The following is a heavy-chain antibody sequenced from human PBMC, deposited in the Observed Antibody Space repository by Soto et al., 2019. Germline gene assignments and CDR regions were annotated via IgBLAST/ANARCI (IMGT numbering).Heavy chain of an antibody. D-gene: IGHD3-3*01. J-gene: IGHJ6*03. CDR1: GFSLSTSGVG. CDR3: ARRQRGVLYYYYIEF. Sequence: QITLKESGPTLVKPTQTLTLTCTFSGFSLSTSGVGVGWIRQPPGKALEWVALIYWDDDKRSSPSLKSRLTSHKDTSKNQGALTMTNWDPVHTATYYCARRQRGVLYYYYIEFLGKGTTVTLP. V-gene: IGHV2-5*02. CDR2: IYWDDDK.